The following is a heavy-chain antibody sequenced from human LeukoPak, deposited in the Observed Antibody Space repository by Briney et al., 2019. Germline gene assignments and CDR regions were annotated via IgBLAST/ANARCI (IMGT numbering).Heavy chain of an antibody. CDR3: ARSAGIAAAGTLSYFDY. V-gene: IGHV3-30*04. Sequence: GRSLRLSCAASGFTFSSYAMHWVRQAPGKGLEWVAVISYDGSNKYYADSVKGRFTISRDNSKNTLYLQMNSLRAEDTAVYYCARSAGIAAAGTLSYFDYWGQGTLVTVSS. CDR1: GFTFSSYA. D-gene: IGHD6-13*01. CDR2: ISYDGSNK. J-gene: IGHJ4*02.